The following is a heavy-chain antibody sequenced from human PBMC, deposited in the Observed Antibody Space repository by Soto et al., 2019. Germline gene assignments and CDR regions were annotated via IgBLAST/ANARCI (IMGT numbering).Heavy chain of an antibody. J-gene: IGHJ4*02. D-gene: IGHD3-3*01. CDR1: GFSFSTYG. Sequence: EVQLLESGGGLVQRGGSLRLSCAATGFSFSTYGMNWVRQPPGKGLEWVSSISDTGDSTYYADSVRGRFTISRDNSKNTLSLQMNSLRAEDTAVYYCAKFSSVFGVVVVGRFDFWGQGTLVTVSS. V-gene: IGHV3-23*01. CDR2: ISDTGDST. CDR3: AKFSSVFGVVVVGRFDF.